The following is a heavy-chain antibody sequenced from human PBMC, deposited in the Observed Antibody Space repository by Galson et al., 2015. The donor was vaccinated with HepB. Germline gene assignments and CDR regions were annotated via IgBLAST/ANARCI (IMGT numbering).Heavy chain of an antibody. V-gene: IGHV3-23*01. J-gene: IGHJ4*02. CDR3: AKARSQWLRPYYFDY. CDR2: ISGNGGHT. Sequence: SLRLSCAASGFTFSSYAMSRVRQAPGKGLEWISTISGNGGHTYYAHSVKGRFTISRNSSKNTLYLQLSSRRAEDTAIYYCAKARSQWLRPYYFDYWGQGTLVTVSS. D-gene: IGHD6-19*01. CDR1: GFTFSSYA.